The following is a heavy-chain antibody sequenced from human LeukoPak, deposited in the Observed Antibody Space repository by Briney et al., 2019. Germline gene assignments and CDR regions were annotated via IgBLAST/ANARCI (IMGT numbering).Heavy chain of an antibody. CDR1: GFTFSDAW. CDR3: TTAPRGYCSGGSCSYAFDI. Sequence: GGSLRLSCAASGFTFSDAWMSWVRQAPGKGLEWVGHIKSKIDRETTDYAAPVKGRFTISRDDSKNTLYLQMNSLKTEDTAVYYCTTAPRGYCSGGSCSYAFDIWGQGAMVTVSS. J-gene: IGHJ3*02. D-gene: IGHD2-15*01. CDR2: IKSKIDRETT. V-gene: IGHV3-15*01.